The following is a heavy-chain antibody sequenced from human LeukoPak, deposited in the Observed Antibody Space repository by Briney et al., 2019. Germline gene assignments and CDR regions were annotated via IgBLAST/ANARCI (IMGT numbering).Heavy chain of an antibody. Sequence: GGSLRLSCAASGFTFSSYAMSLVRQAPGKGLEWVSASSGSGGSTYYADSVKGRFTISRDNSKNTLYLQMNSLRAEDTAVYYCAKYPFGSGSYRLFDYWGQGTLVTVSS. V-gene: IGHV3-23*01. CDR1: GFTFSSYA. CDR3: AKYPFGSGSYRLFDY. J-gene: IGHJ4*02. CDR2: SSGSGGST. D-gene: IGHD3-10*01.